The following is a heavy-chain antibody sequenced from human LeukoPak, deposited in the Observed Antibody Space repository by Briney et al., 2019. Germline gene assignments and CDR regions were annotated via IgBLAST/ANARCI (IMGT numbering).Heavy chain of an antibody. J-gene: IGHJ4*02. D-gene: IGHD6-13*01. CDR2: INGGGDIT. Sequence: PGGPLKPSGEGPRTTFDSYAMTWVRKAPGKGLEWVSSINGGGDITYYAESVGGRFTVSRDNSKNTLFLQMNSLRAEDTAVFYCAKRYGDSTGWFFDFWGQGSLVTVSS. V-gene: IGHV3-23*01. CDR1: RTTFDSYA. CDR3: AKRYGDSTGWFFDF.